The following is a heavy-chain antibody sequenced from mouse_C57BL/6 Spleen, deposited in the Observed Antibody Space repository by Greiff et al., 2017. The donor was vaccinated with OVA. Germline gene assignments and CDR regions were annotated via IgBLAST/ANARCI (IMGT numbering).Heavy chain of an antibody. CDR3: ARRGYYGSSYGFDY. D-gene: IGHD1-1*01. CDR1: GFTFSSYT. J-gene: IGHJ2*01. Sequence: EVKLQESGGGLVKPGGSLKLSCAASGFTFSSYTMSWVRQTPEKRLEWVATISGGGGNTYYPDSVKGRFTISRDNAKNTLYLQMSSLRSEDTALYYCARRGYYGSSYGFDYWGQGTTLTVSS. V-gene: IGHV5-9*01. CDR2: ISGGGGNT.